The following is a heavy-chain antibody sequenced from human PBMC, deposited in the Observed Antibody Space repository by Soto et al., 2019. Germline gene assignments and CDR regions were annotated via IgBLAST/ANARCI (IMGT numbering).Heavy chain of an antibody. CDR1: GGTFSSYA. CDR2: IIPIFGTA. CDR3: ARGARVAVAGPNNWFDP. J-gene: IGHJ5*02. Sequence: SVRVSCKASGGTFSSYAISWVRQAPGQGLEWMGGIIPIFGTANYAQRFQGRVTITADEPTSTAYMELSSLRSEDTAVCYCARGARVAVAGPNNWFDPWGQGTLVTVSS. V-gene: IGHV1-69*13. D-gene: IGHD6-19*01.